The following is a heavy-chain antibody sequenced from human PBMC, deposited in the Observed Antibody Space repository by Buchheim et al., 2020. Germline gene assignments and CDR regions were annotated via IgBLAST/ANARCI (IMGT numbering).Heavy chain of an antibody. V-gene: IGHV3-7*01. J-gene: IGHJ4*02. CDR3: ARRRGDHTHYYFDY. CDR1: GFTFTTYW. CDR2: IKQDGSEK. D-gene: IGHD5-24*01. Sequence: EVQLVESGGGLVQPGGSLRLSCGASGFTFTTYWMSWVRQAPGKGLEWLANIKQDGSEKYYVDSEKGRFTISRDNAKNSLYLQMNSLRAGDTAVYYCARRRGDHTHYYFDYWGQGTL.